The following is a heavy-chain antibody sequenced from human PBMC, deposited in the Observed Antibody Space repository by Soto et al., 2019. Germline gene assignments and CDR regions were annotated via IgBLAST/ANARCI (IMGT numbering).Heavy chain of an antibody. CDR3: ARATGPSNGDYGDYGNWFDT. J-gene: IGHJ5*02. V-gene: IGHV4-30-4*01. D-gene: IGHD4-17*01. Sequence: QVQLQESGPGLVKPSQTLSLTCTVSGGSISSGDYYWSWIRQPPGKGLEWIGYIYYSGSTYYNPSLERRVTISVDTSKNQVSLKLRSVTAADTAVYYCARATGPSNGDYGDYGNWFDTWGQGTLVTVSS. CDR1: GGSISSGDYY. CDR2: IYYSGST.